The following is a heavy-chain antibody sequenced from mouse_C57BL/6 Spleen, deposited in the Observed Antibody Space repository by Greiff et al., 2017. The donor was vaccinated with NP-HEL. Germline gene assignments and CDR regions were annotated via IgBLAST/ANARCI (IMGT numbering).Heavy chain of an antibody. V-gene: IGHV14-2*01. D-gene: IGHD2-14*01. CDR3: ARGFGTTVGMDY. J-gene: IGHJ4*01. CDR2: LDPEDGET. Sequence: EVQLQASGAELVKPGASVKLSCTASGFNITDYYMHWVKQRTEPGLEWIGRLDPEDGETKYAPTFQGKATITADTSSNTAYLQLSSLTSADTAVYYCARGFGTTVGMDYWGQGTSVTVSS. CDR1: GFNITDYY.